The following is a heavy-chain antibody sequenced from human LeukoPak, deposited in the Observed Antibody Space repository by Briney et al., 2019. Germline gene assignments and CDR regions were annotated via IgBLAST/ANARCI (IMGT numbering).Heavy chain of an antibody. CDR2: ISYDGSNK. J-gene: IGHJ6*02. CDR3: AKEGQYCSSTSCYFGYYYYYYGMDV. Sequence: QSGGSLRLSCAASGFTISSYAMHWVRQAPGKGLEWVAVISYDGSNKYYADSVKGRFTISRDNSKNTLYLQMNSLRAEDTAVYYCAKEGQYCSSTSCYFGYYYYYYGMDVWGQGTTVTVSS. V-gene: IGHV3-30*04. CDR1: GFTISSYA. D-gene: IGHD2-2*01.